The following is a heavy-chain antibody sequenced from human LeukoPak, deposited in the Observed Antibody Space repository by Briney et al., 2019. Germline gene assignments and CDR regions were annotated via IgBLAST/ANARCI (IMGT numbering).Heavy chain of an antibody. CDR1: GGSISSSSYY. V-gene: IGHV4-39*01. Sequence: SETLSLTCTVSGGSISSSSYYWGWIRQPPGKGLEWIGSIYYSGSTYYNPSLKSRVTISVDTSKNQFSLKLSSVTAADTAVYYCARGAPRTPGDYWGQGTLVTVSS. CDR2: IYYSGST. J-gene: IGHJ4*02. CDR3: ARGAPRTPGDY. D-gene: IGHD2-2*01.